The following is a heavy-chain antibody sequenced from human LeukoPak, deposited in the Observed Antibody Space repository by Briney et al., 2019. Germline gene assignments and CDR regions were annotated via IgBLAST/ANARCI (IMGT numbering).Heavy chain of an antibody. J-gene: IGHJ4*02. V-gene: IGHV3-20*01. Sequence: PGGSLRLSCAASGFTSDDYGMSWVRQAPGKGLEWVSGIHRNGGSTDYADSVKGRFTISRDTAKNSLYPQMNSLRAEDTALYHCARGNSNFDYWGQGTLVTVSS. CDR3: ARGNSNFDY. D-gene: IGHD3-10*01. CDR1: GFTSDDYG. CDR2: IHRNGGST.